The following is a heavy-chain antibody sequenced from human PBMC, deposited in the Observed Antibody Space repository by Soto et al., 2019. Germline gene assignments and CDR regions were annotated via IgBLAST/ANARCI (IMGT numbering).Heavy chain of an antibody. J-gene: IGHJ3*02. D-gene: IGHD1-1*01. CDR1: GGSVNSGNYY. CDR2: MSHSGGT. V-gene: IGHV4-34*01. CDR3: ARVERGTATTVVDAFDI. Sequence: QVQLQQWGAGLLKPSETLSLTCAVFGGSVNSGNYYWSWIRQPPGKGLEWIGEMSHSGGTHFNPSLKSRVPISVDTSKNQCSRKMSSVTAADTALYYCARVERGTATTVVDAFDIWGPGTMVTVSS.